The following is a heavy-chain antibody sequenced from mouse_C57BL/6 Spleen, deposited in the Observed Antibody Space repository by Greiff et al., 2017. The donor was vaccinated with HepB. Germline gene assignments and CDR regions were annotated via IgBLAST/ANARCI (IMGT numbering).Heavy chain of an antibody. J-gene: IGHJ2*01. V-gene: IGHV14-2*01. CDR3: AREGYSNYDFDY. CDR2: IDPEDGET. D-gene: IGHD2-5*01. Sequence: EVQLKESGAELVKPGASVKLSCTASGFNIKDYYMHWVKQRTEQGLEWIGRIDPEDGETKYAQKFQGKATITADTSSNTAYLQLSSLTSEDTAVYYCAREGYSNYDFDYWGQGTTLTVSS. CDR1: GFNIKDYY.